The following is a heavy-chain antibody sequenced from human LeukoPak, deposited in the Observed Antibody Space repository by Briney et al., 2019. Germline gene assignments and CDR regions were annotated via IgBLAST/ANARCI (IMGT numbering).Heavy chain of an antibody. CDR1: GFPFSSHR. Sequence: PGGSVRLSCAASGFPFSSHRMHWVRQAPGKGLVWVSRINSDGSSTSYADSVKGRFTISRDNAKNTLYLQMNSLRAEDTAAYYCARGWFGAQRFDPWGRGKLDSVSS. D-gene: IGHD3-10*01. CDR2: INSDGSST. V-gene: IGHV3-74*01. J-gene: IGHJ5*02. CDR3: ARGWFGAQRFDP.